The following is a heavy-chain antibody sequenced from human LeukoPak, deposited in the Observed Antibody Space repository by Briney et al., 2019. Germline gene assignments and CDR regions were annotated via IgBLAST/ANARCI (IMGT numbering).Heavy chain of an antibody. CDR2: INLDRSQK. Sequence: GGSLRLSCAASGFTFSNYWMAWVRQAPGKGPEWVANINLDRSQKYYVDSVKGRFTISRDNAENSLYLQINSLRAEDTALYYCARKRPNYFDYWGQGTLVTVSS. CDR1: GFTFSNYW. CDR3: ARKRPNYFDY. V-gene: IGHV3-7*01. J-gene: IGHJ4*02.